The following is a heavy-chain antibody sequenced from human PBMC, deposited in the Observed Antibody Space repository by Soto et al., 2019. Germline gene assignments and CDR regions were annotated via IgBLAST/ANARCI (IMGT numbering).Heavy chain of an antibody. J-gene: IGHJ5*02. CDR1: GASISNHY. Sequence: QVQLQESGPGLVKPSETLSLNCTVSGASISNHYWSWIRQSPGKGLEWIGYVSNTGITSYSRSIQGRVTISVDSSKNRISLSLSSVTAADTAIYYCARESGFCSTRCYRNNYFDPWGQGALVTVSS. CDR3: ARESGFCSTRCYRNNYFDP. CDR2: VSNTGIT. D-gene: IGHD2-2*02. V-gene: IGHV4-59*11.